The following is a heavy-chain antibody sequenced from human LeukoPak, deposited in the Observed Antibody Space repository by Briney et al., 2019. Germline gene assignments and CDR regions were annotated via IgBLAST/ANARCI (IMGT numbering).Heavy chain of an antibody. D-gene: IGHD1-26*01. V-gene: IGHV4-30-4*01. J-gene: IGHJ3*02. Sequence: SQTLSLTCSVSGDSISSDDYYWTWIRQAPGKGLEWIGFIYDAGRTQYNPSLESRTTISMDTSKNQFSLKLTSVTAADTAVYYCAISPIVGATSGAFDIWGQGTMVTVSS. CDR2: IYDAGRT. CDR3: AISPIVGATSGAFDI. CDR1: GDSISSDDYY.